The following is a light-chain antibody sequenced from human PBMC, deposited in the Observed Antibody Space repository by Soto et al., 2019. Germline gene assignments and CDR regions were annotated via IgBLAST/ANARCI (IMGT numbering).Light chain of an antibody. CDR2: KVS. Sequence: DVVMTQSPLSLPVTLGQPASISCRSNQSLVHSDGIAYFSWFQQRPGRSPRRLIYKVSNRDSGVPARVSGSGSGSDIALKISRVAAEDVGVYYGMQGTHWPITCSQGKRLEIK. V-gene: IGKV2-30*02. J-gene: IGKJ5*01. CDR1: QSLVHSDGIAY. CDR3: MQGTHWPIT.